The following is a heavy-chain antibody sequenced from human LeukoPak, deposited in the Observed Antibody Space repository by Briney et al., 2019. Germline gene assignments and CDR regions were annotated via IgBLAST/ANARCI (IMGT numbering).Heavy chain of an antibody. V-gene: IGHV4-39*07. CDR3: ARREQQLVNFDY. CDR2: INHSGST. Sequence: SETLSLTCTVSGGSISSGSYYWSWIRQRSGKGLEWIGEINHSGSTNYNPSLKSRVTISVDTSKNQFSLKLSSVTAADTAVYYCARREQQLVNFDYWGQGTLVTVSS. D-gene: IGHD6-13*01. J-gene: IGHJ4*02. CDR1: GGSISSGSYY.